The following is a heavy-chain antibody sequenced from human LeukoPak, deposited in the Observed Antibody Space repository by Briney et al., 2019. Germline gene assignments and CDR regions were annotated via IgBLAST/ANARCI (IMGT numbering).Heavy chain of an antibody. J-gene: IGHJ4*02. CDR1: GGSISSSSYY. CDR3: ARTPLGSDIVVVPAADY. CDR2: IYYSGST. D-gene: IGHD2-2*01. V-gene: IGHV4-39*07. Sequence: KPSETLSLTCTVSGGSISSSSYYWGWIRQPPGKGLEWIGSIYYSGSTYYNPSLKSRVTISVDTSKNQFSLKLSSVTAADTAVYYCARTPLGSDIVVVPAADYWGQGTLVTVSS.